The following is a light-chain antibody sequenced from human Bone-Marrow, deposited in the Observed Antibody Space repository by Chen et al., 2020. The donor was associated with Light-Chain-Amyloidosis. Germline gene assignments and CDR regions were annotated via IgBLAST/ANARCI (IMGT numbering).Light chain of an antibody. CDR3: QQYGTSPLT. CDR2: GSS. CDR1: QTISSNY. Sequence: EIVLTQSPGTLSLSPGEGANLSCRASQTISSNYLTWYQQKFGQAPRLFIYGSSSRATDIPDRCTGSGSGRDFTLNNDRLVPEDVGMYYCQQYGTSPLTFGGGTKVKIK. J-gene: IGKJ4*01. V-gene: IGKV3-20*01.